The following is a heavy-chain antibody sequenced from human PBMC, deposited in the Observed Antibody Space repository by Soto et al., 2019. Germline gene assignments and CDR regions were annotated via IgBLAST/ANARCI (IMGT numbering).Heavy chain of an antibody. CDR1: GGTFSTFG. V-gene: IGHV1-69*13. J-gene: IGHJ4*02. CDR2: IIPFFGTA. D-gene: IGHD3-16*01. CDR3: ARTAPMDAGDKYYYDF. Sequence: ASVKVSCKTSGGTFSTFGISWVRQAPGQGLEWMGGIIPFFGTAEYSQKYEDRITITADESTNTVYIDLRSLTSEDTSIYYCARTAPMDAGDKYYYDFWGQGALVTVSS.